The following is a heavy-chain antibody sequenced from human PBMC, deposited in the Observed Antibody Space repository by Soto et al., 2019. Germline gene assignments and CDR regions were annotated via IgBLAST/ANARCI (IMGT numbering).Heavy chain of an antibody. CDR2: VSAYNGNT. CDR1: GYTFTSYG. V-gene: IGHV1-18*04. D-gene: IGHD2-15*01. CDR3: ARIKTNCSGGRCYPNWFDT. J-gene: IGHJ5*02. Sequence: ASVKVSCKASGYTFTSYGISWVRQAPGQGLEWMGWVSAYNGNTNYAQKLQGRVTMTTDTSTSTAYMELRSLRSDDTAVYYCARIKTNCSGGRCYPNWFDTWGQGTLVTVSS.